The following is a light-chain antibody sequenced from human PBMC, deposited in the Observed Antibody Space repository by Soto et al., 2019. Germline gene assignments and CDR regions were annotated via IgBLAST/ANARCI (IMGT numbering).Light chain of an antibody. CDR1: QSINY. V-gene: IGKV3-20*01. CDR2: GAS. CDR3: QHFVNSLTWM. Sequence: EIVLTQSPGTLSLSPGERATLSCRASQSINYLAWYQQKVGQAPRLLIYGASTRATGIPDRFSGSGSGTDFSLTISRLAPEDFAVYYCQHFVNSLTWMFGQGTKVEIK. J-gene: IGKJ1*01.